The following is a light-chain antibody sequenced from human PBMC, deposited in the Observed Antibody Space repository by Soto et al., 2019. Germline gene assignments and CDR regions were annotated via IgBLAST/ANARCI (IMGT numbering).Light chain of an antibody. CDR3: SSYTSSSTYV. Sequence: QSALTQPPSVSGSPGQSVAISCTGTGSDIGTYNRVSWYQQPPGTAPKLMIYDVSDRPSGVPDRFSGSKSGNTASLTISGLQAEDEADYYCSSYTSSSTYVFGTVTKLTVL. CDR2: DVS. J-gene: IGLJ1*01. V-gene: IGLV2-18*02. CDR1: GSDIGTYNR.